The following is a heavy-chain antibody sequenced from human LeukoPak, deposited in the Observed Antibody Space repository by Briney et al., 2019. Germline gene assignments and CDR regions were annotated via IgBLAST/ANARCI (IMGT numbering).Heavy chain of an antibody. Sequence: ASVKVSCKASGYTFTGYYMHWVRQAPGQGLEWMGWINPNSGGTNYAQKFQGRVTMTRDTSISTAYMELSRLRSDDTAVYYCARSRVGLGRNHAWAFDIWGQGTMVTVSS. J-gene: IGHJ3*02. V-gene: IGHV1-2*02. CDR3: ARSRVGLGRNHAWAFDI. CDR1: GYTFTGYY. CDR2: INPNSGGT. D-gene: IGHD1-14*01.